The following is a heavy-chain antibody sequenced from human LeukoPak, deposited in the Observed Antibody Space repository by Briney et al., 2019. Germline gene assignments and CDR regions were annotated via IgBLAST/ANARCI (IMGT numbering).Heavy chain of an antibody. CDR2: IYHSGST. CDR3: ARHSAGYCSGGSCYHDYYYYMDV. V-gene: IGHV4-38-2*01. Sequence: SETLSLTCAVSGYSISSGYYWGWIRQPPGKGLEWIGGIYHSGSTYYNPSLKSRVTISVDTSKNQFSLKLSSVTAVDTAVYYCARHSAGYCSGGSCYHDYYYYMDVWGKGTTVTVSS. D-gene: IGHD2-15*01. CDR1: GYSISSGYY. J-gene: IGHJ6*03.